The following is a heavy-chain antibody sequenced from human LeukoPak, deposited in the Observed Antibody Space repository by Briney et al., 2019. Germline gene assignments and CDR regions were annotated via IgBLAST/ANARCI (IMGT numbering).Heavy chain of an antibody. Sequence: SETLSLTCTVSGGSISSYYWSWIRQPPGKGLEWIGYIYYSGSTYYNPSLKSRVTISVDTSKNQFSLKLSSVTAADTAVYYCAREGGSSGYYYVDAFDIWGQGTMVTVSS. V-gene: IGHV4-30-4*01. J-gene: IGHJ3*02. CDR3: AREGGSSGYYYVDAFDI. CDR1: GGSISSYY. D-gene: IGHD3-22*01. CDR2: IYYSGST.